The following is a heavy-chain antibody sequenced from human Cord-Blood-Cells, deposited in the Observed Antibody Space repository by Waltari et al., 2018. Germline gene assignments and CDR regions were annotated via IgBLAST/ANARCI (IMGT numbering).Heavy chain of an antibody. D-gene: IGHD3-3*01. J-gene: IGHJ4*02. CDR2: IIPSFGTA. CDR3: ARANDFWSGYYDY. CDR1: GGSFSRYA. V-gene: IGHV1-69*06. Sequence: QVQLVQSGAAVKKPGSSVKVSCKASGGSFSRYAISWVRQAPGQGLEWMGGIIPSFGTANYPPKFQGRVTITAEKSTSTAYMGRSSLRSEDTAVYYCARANDFWSGYYDYWGQGTLVTVSS.